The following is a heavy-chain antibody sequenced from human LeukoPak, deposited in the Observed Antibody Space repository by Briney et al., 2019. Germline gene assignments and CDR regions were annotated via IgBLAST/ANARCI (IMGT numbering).Heavy chain of an antibody. CDR2: INPSGGST. J-gene: IGHJ3*02. CDR1: GYTFTRYY. CDR3: AVTFGYGDYGPTPGGAFDI. V-gene: IGHV1-46*01. D-gene: IGHD4-17*01. Sequence: ASVKVSCKAFGYTFTRYYMHWVRQAPGQGLEWMGIINPSGGSTSYAQKFQGRVTMTRDTSTSTVYMELSSLRSEDTAVYYCAVTFGYGDYGPTPGGAFDIWGQGTMVTVSS.